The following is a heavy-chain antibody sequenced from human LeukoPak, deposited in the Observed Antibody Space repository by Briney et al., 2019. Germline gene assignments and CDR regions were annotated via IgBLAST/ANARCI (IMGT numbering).Heavy chain of an antibody. CDR1: GYTFTSYG. CDR3: ARYSNFLRYYYYMDV. J-gene: IGHJ6*03. V-gene: IGHV1-18*01. D-gene: IGHD4-11*01. Sequence: ASVKASCKASGYTFTSYGISWVRQAPGQGLEWMGWISAYNGNTNYAQKLQGRVTMTTDTSTSTAYMELRSLRSDDTAVYYCARYSNFLRYYYYMDVWGKGTTVTVSS. CDR2: ISAYNGNT.